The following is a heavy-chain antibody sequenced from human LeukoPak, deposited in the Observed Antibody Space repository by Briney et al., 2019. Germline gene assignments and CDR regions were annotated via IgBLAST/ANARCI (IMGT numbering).Heavy chain of an antibody. V-gene: IGHV3-7*03. Sequence: GGSLRLSCAASEFIFSDYWMSWVRQAPGKGLEWVANIKEGGRGEKYVGSVKGRFAISRDDAKSTLDLQMNSLSAEDTPAYYCERANGGGFDCWGGVTLVTVSS. D-gene: IGHD7-27*01. CDR1: EFIFSDYW. CDR3: ERANGGGFDC. J-gene: IGHJ5*01. CDR2: IKEGGRGE.